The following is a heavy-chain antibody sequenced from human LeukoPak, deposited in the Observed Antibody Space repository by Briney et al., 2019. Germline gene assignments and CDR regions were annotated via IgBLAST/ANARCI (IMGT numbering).Heavy chain of an antibody. Sequence: QSGGSLRLSCAASGFTFSSYAMSWVRQAPGKGLEWVSAISGSGGSTYYADSVKGRLTISRDNSKNTLYLQMNSLRAEDTAVYYCAKFLPTHIVVANYYFDYWGQGTLVTVSS. CDR2: ISGSGGST. V-gene: IGHV3-23*01. J-gene: IGHJ4*02. CDR3: AKFLPTHIVVANYYFDY. CDR1: GFTFSSYA. D-gene: IGHD2-21*01.